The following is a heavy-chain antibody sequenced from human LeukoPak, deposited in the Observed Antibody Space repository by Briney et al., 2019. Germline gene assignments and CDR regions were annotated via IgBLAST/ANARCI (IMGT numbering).Heavy chain of an antibody. V-gene: IGHV3-48*03. Sequence: GGSLRLSCAASGFTFSSYEFNWVRQAPGKGLEWVSYISSSGSTIYYADSVKGRFTISRDNAKHSLSLQMNSLRAEDTAVYYCAAWGESYYFDPWGQGTLVSVSS. D-gene: IGHD1-26*01. J-gene: IGHJ4*02. CDR1: GFTFSSYE. CDR3: AAWGESYYFDP. CDR2: ISSSGSTI.